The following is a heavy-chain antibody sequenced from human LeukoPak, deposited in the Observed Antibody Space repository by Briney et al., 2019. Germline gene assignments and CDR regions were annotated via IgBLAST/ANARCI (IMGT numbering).Heavy chain of an antibody. CDR2: IKSKSDGGTT. CDR3: TTDRTGGGYYYFDY. Sequence: GRSLRLSCAASGFTFSNAWMNWVRQAPGKGLEWVGRIKSKSDGGTTDYAAPVKGRFAISRDDSKNTLYLQMNSLNTEDTAVYYCTTDRTGGGYYYFDYWGQGALVTVSS. D-gene: IGHD5-12*01. J-gene: IGHJ4*02. CDR1: GFTFSNAW. V-gene: IGHV3-15*01.